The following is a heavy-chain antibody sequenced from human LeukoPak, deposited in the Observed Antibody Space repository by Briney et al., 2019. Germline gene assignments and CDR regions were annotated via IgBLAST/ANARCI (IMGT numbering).Heavy chain of an antibody. Sequence: GRSLRLSCAASGFTFSSYAMHWVRQAPGKGLEWVAVISYDGSNKFYADSVKGRFTLSRDNSKNTLYLQMNSLRIEDTAVYYCVRGSVGFGELNYWGQGTLVTVSS. CDR3: VRGSVGFGELNY. CDR2: ISYDGSNK. CDR1: GFTFSSYA. V-gene: IGHV3-30-3*01. D-gene: IGHD3-10*01. J-gene: IGHJ4*02.